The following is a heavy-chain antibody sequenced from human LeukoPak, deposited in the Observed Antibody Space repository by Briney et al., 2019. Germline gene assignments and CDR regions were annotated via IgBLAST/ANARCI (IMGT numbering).Heavy chain of an antibody. CDR1: GFTFRNYA. J-gene: IGHJ4*02. D-gene: IGHD6-13*01. Sequence: GGSLRLSCAASGFTFRNYALSLVRQAPRKGLEWVSLISTSGANAYYPDSVKGRFTLSRDNSKNTLYLQMNSLRAEDTAVYYCATTRGTSWYFDYWGQGTLVTASS. V-gene: IGHV3-23*01. CDR2: ISTSGANA. CDR3: ATTRGTSWYFDY.